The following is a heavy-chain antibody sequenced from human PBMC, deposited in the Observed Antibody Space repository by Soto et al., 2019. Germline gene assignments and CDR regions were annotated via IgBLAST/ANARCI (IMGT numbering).Heavy chain of an antibody. CDR3: ARVTTVLDNWFDP. CDR1: GGSISSGDYY. Sequence: QVQLQESGPGLVKPSQTLSLTCTVSGGSISSGDYYWSWIRQPPGKGLEWIGYIYYSGSTYYNPSLKRRVTISVDTSKNQFSLKLSSVTAADTAVYYCARVTTVLDNWFDPWGQGTLVTVSS. CDR2: IYYSGST. V-gene: IGHV4-30-4*01. J-gene: IGHJ5*02. D-gene: IGHD1-26*01.